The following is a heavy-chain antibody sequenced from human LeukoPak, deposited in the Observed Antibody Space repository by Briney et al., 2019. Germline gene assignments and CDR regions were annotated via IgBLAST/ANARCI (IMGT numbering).Heavy chain of an antibody. Sequence: PGGSLRLSCAASGFTFSSYSMNWLRQAPGKGLEWVSSICSSSSYIYYADPVKGRFTISRDNAKNSLYLQMNSLRAEDTAVYYCAREASSRYYDILTGYPPDYWGQGTLVTVSS. D-gene: IGHD3-9*01. CDR3: AREASSRYYDILTGYPPDY. J-gene: IGHJ4*02. V-gene: IGHV3-21*01. CDR1: GFTFSSYS. CDR2: ICSSSSYI.